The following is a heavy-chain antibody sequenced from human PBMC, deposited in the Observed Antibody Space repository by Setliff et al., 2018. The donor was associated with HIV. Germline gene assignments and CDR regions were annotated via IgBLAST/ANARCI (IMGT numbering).Heavy chain of an antibody. J-gene: IGHJ4*02. CDR1: GVTFSSNNYY. Sequence: SSETLSLTCAVSGVTFSSNNYYWGWIRQPPGKGLEWIGTVFYSGSTSYSPPLKSRVTISVDTSKNQFSLKLKSVTAADTALYYCARLVRGGSGHYFDYWGQGKLVTVSS. CDR3: ARLVRGGSGHYFDY. V-gene: IGHV4-39*07. D-gene: IGHD3-10*01. CDR2: VFYSGST.